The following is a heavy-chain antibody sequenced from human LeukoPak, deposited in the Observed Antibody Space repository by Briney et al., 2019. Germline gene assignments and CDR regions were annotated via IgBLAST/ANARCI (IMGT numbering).Heavy chain of an antibody. CDR2: ITAYNDNT. CDR3: ARDGMWFGESQGEFDY. Sequence: ASVKVSCKASGYTFISYGLTWVRQAPGQGLEWMGWITAYNDNTNYVQILQGRVTMTTDTSTSTAYMDLRSLISDDTAVYDCARDGMWFGESQGEFDYWGQGTLVTVSS. V-gene: IGHV1-18*01. D-gene: IGHD3-10*01. J-gene: IGHJ4*02. CDR1: GYTFISYG.